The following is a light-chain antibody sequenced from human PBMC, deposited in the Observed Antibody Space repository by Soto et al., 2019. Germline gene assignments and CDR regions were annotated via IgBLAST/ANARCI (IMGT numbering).Light chain of an antibody. CDR2: DVS. Sequence: QYALTQPASVSGSPGQSITISCTGTSSDVGGYNYVSWYQQHPGKAPKLMIYDVSNRPSGVSNRFSGSKSGNTASLTISGLQAEDEADYYRSSYTSSSTYVFGTGTKVTVL. CDR1: SSDVGGYNY. V-gene: IGLV2-14*01. CDR3: SSYTSSSTYV. J-gene: IGLJ1*01.